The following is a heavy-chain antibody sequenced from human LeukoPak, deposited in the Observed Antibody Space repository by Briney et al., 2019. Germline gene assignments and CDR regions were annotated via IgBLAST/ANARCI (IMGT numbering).Heavy chain of an antibody. CDR2: IWYDGSNK. Sequence: GGSLRLSCAASGFTFSSYGMHWVRQAPGKGLEWVAVIWYDGSNKYYADSVKGRFTISRDNSKNTLYLQMNSLRAEDTAVYYCAREGADTYYYYGMDVWGQGTTVTVSS. D-gene: IGHD1-26*01. CDR1: GFTFSSYG. V-gene: IGHV3-33*01. J-gene: IGHJ6*02. CDR3: AREGADTYYYYGMDV.